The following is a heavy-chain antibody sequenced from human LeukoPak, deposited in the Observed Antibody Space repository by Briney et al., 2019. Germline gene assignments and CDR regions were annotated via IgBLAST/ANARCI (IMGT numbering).Heavy chain of an antibody. D-gene: IGHD2-2*01. V-gene: IGHV3-23*01. CDR2: ISGSGGST. Sequence: PGGSLRLSCAASGFTFSNYAMSWVHQAPGKGLEWVSGISGSGGSTYYAGSVKGRFTISRDNSKNTLYLQMNSLRAEDTAVYYCAKGVIPAVDYWGQGTLVTVSS. J-gene: IGHJ4*02. CDR3: AKGVIPAVDY. CDR1: GFTFSNYA.